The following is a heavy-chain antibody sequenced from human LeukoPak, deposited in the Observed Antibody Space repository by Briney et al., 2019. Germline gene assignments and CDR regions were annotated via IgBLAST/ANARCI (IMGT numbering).Heavy chain of an antibody. CDR1: GFTFISYW. CDR3: ARGGFHHGFDI. CDR2: IDNDGRET. Sequence: GGSLRLSCAAHGFTFISYWIHSVRHAPGEGLALVSRIDNDGRETMCADSVKGRFTLSRDNAKNTVYLQMNRLRAEDTAGYYCARGGFHHGFDIGGQGTMVTVS. J-gene: IGHJ3*02. V-gene: IGHV3-74*03. D-gene: IGHD1-14*01.